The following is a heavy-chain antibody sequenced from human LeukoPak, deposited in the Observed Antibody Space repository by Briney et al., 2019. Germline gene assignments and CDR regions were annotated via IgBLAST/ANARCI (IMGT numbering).Heavy chain of an antibody. CDR1: GFTFDDYG. V-gene: IGHV3-20*01. J-gene: IGHJ4*02. Sequence: GGSLRLSCAASGFTFDDYGMSWVRQAPGKGLEWVSGINWNGGSTGYADSVKGRFTISRDNAKNSLYLQMNSLRAEDTALYHCARYSSSWRFDYWGQGTLVTVSS. CDR3: ARYSSSWRFDY. CDR2: INWNGGST. D-gene: IGHD6-13*01.